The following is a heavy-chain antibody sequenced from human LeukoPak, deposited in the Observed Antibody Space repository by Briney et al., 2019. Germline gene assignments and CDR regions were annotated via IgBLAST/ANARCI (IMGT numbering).Heavy chain of an antibody. CDR2: IYYSGST. D-gene: IGHD2-21*01. CDR3: ARTTPKGVVVT. Sequence: PSETLSLTCTVSGGSISSGGYYWSWIRQHPGKGLEWIGYIYYSGSTYYNPSLKSRVTISVDTSKNQFSLKLSSVTAADTAVYYCARTTPKGVVVTWGQGTLVTVSS. CDR1: GGSISSGGYY. V-gene: IGHV4-61*08. J-gene: IGHJ5*02.